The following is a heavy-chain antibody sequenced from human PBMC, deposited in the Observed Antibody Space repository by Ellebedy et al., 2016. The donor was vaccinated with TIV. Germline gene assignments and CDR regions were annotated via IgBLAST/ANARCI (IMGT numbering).Heavy chain of an antibody. V-gene: IGHV3-11*01. CDR2: ISSGGSVI. CDR3: ATSRARVY. CDR1: GFTVSDSY. J-gene: IGHJ4*02. Sequence: PGGSLRLSCVASGFTVSDSYMSWVRQAPGKGLEWVSYISSGGSVIYYADSVKGRFTISRDNPKNSLYLQMNSLRAEDTAVYYCATSRARVYWGQGTLVTVSS.